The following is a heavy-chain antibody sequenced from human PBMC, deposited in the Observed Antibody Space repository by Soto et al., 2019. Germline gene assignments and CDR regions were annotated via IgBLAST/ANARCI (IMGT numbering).Heavy chain of an antibody. CDR3: SIGSWSAETFDV. D-gene: IGHD2-2*01. J-gene: IGHJ3*01. Sequence: QVHLIQSGAEVKKPGSSVKVSCKAAGGTFNTYTLFWVRQAPGHGLEWMGRIIPMLPVTNTAQKFHGRLTLTANKSTGKAFMELTSLTSDDTAVYYCSIGSWSAETFDVWGQGTMVTVSS. CDR1: GGTFNTYT. V-gene: IGHV1-69*02. CDR2: IIPMLPVT.